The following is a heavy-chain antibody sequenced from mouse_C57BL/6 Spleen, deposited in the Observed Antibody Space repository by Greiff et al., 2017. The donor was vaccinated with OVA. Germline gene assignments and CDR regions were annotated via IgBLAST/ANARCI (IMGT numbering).Heavy chain of an antibody. CDR2: IYPGNSDT. D-gene: IGHD3-2*02. CDR3: TRSDSSGYVDWFAY. CDR1: GYTFTSYW. V-gene: IGHV1-5*01. Sequence: DVQLQESGTVLARPGASVKMSCKTSGYTFTSYWMHWVKQRPGQGLEWIGAIYPGNSDTSYNQKFKGKAKLTAVTSASTAYMELSSLTNEDSAVYYCTRSDSSGYVDWFAYWGQGTLVTVSA. J-gene: IGHJ3*01.